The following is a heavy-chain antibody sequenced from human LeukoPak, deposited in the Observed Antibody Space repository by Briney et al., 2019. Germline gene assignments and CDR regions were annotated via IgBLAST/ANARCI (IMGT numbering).Heavy chain of an antibody. CDR2: ISYSGST. J-gene: IGHJ4*02. V-gene: IGHV4-59*08. Sequence: PSETLSLTCTVSGGSISSYYWSWIRQPPGKGLEWIGYISYSGSTYYNPSLQSRVTISVDTSKNQFSLKLSSVTAADTAVYFCARASWRQLWLLDYWGQGTLVTVSS. CDR3: ARASWRQLWLLDY. CDR1: GGSISSYY. D-gene: IGHD5-18*01.